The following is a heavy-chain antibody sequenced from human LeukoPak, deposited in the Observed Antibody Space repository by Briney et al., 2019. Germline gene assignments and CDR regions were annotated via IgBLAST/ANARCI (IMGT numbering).Heavy chain of an antibody. CDR1: GFKFSSYW. Sequence: SGGSLRLSCSASGFKFSSYWMHWVRQAPGKGLEWVSRINTDGSTRNYADSVKGRFTISRDNAKNTLFLQMNSLRAEDTAVYYCAREQEHIAGAKDYWGQGTLVTFSS. CDR3: AREQEHIAGAKDY. J-gene: IGHJ4*02. D-gene: IGHD6-13*01. CDR2: INTDGSTR. V-gene: IGHV3-74*01.